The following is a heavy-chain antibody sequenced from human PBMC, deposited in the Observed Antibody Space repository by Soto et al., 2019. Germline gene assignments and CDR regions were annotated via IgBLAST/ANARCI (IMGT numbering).Heavy chain of an antibody. CDR3: ARVCGGDCHYGMDV. V-gene: IGHV4-34*01. Sequence: PSETLSLTCAVYGGSFSGYYWSWIRQPPGKGLEWIGEINHSGSTNYNPSLKSRVTISVDTSKNQFSLKLNSVTAADTAVYYCARVCGGDCHYGMDVWGQGTTVTVSS. CDR1: GGSFSGYY. CDR2: INHSGST. J-gene: IGHJ6*02. D-gene: IGHD2-21*02.